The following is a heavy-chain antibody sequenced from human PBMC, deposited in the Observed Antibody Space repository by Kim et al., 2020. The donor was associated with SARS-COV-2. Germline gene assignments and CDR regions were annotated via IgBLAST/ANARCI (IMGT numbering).Heavy chain of an antibody. CDR3: ARVPMDI. CDR2: GNGNK. Sequence: GNGNKKYSPKFQGIVTITRDTSASTAYMELSSLRSEDTAGYYCARVPMDIWGQGTMVTVSS. V-gene: IGHV1-3*01. J-gene: IGHJ3*02.